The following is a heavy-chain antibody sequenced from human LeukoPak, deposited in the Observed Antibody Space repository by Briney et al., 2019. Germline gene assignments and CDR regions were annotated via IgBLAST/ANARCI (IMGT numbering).Heavy chain of an antibody. D-gene: IGHD5-18*01. CDR3: ASRGYVDTAMANDAFDI. J-gene: IGHJ3*02. V-gene: IGHV1-69*05. CDR1: GGTFSSYA. Sequence: SVKVSCKASGGTFSSYAISWVRQAPGQGLEWMGGIIPIFGTANYAQKFQGRVTITTDESTSTAYMELSSLRSEDTAVYYCASRGYVDTAMANDAFDIWGQGTMVTVSS. CDR2: IIPIFGTA.